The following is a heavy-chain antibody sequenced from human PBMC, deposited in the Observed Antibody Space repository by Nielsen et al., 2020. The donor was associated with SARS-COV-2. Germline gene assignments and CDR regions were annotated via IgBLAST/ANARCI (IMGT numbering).Heavy chain of an antibody. D-gene: IGHD3-22*01. CDR1: GYTFTGYY. Sequence: ASVKVSCKASGYTFTGYYMHWVRQAPGQGLEWMGRINPNSGGTNYAQKFQGRVTMTRDTSISTAYMELSRLRSEDTAVYYCARDRITMIVVVITIYYYYYYMDVWGKGTTVTVSS. J-gene: IGHJ6*03. CDR2: INPNSGGT. CDR3: ARDRITMIVVVITIYYYYYYMDV. V-gene: IGHV1-2*06.